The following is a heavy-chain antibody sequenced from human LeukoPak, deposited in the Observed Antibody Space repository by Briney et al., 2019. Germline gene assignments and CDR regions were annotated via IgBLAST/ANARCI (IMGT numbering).Heavy chain of an antibody. D-gene: IGHD5-12*01. V-gene: IGHV1-69*05. CDR1: GGTFSSYA. CDR3: AGLGYSGYGPRSRFDN. CDR2: IIPIFGTA. Sequence: SVKVSCKASGGTFSSYAISWVRQAPGQGLEWMGGIIPIFGTANYAQKFQGRVTITTDEATTTAYLELSNLRSDDTAVYYCAGLGYSGYGPRSRFDNWGQGTLITVST. J-gene: IGHJ4*02.